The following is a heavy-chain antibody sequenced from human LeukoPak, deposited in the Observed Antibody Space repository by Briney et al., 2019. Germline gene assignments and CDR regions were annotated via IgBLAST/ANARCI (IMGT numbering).Heavy chain of an antibody. Sequence: GTSLRLSCAASGFTFSKYGMHWVRQAPGKGLQWLALISYDGADQYYADSVKGQITISRDNSKSTLYLQINSLTTEDTATYYCVRRVNIWGQGTLVIVSS. V-gene: IGHV3-30*03. J-gene: IGHJ4*02. CDR1: GFTFSKYG. CDR2: ISYDGADQ. D-gene: IGHD3-10*01. CDR3: VRRVNI.